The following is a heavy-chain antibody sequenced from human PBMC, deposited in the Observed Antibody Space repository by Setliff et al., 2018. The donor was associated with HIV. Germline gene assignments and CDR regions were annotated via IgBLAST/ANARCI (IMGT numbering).Heavy chain of an antibody. CDR1: GGSMNSDSYS. Sequence: PSETLSLTYTVSGGSMNSDSYSWTWLRQPAGKGPELIGHIYVGGSVIYNPSLASRVTISMVPSKNQFSLDLSSVTAADTAKYYCARAKTIGVSAVFFDPWGQGRPVTVSS. J-gene: IGHJ5*02. D-gene: IGHD3-3*01. CDR2: IYVGGSV. V-gene: IGHV4-61*09. CDR3: ARAKTIGVSAVFFDP.